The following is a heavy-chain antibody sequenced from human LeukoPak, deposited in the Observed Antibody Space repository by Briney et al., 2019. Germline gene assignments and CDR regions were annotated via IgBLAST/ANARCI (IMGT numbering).Heavy chain of an antibody. J-gene: IGHJ3*02. CDR1: GFNFSTYS. CDR3: ARGRSITLLRGVAMSDGFDI. V-gene: IGHV3-21*01. Sequence: PRGSLRLSCAASGFNFSTYSMNWVCQAPRKGLEWVSFIDTSGTYIYYGESMKGHLTHAWDNAKNTLYLQMNGLRAEDTAVYYCARGRSITLLRGVAMSDGFDIWGQRTMVAVSS. CDR2: IDTSGTYI. D-gene: IGHD3-10*01.